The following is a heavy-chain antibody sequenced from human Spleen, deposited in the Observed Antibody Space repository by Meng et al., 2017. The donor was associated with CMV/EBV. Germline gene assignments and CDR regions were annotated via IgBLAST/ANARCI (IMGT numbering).Heavy chain of an antibody. CDR3: ARRIVPTYGMDV. Sequence: SETLSLTCTVSGGSVSSGSYYWSWIRQPPGKGLEWIGYIYYSGSTNYNPSLKSRVTISVDTYKNQFSLKLSPVTAADTAVDYCARRIVPTYGMDVWGQGTTVTVSS. D-gene: IGHD3-16*02. J-gene: IGHJ6*02. CDR2: IYYSGST. V-gene: IGHV4-61*01. CDR1: GGSVSSGSYY.